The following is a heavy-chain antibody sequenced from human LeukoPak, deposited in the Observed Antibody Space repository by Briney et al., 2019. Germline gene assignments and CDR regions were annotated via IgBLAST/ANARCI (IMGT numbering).Heavy chain of an antibody. Sequence: GESLKISCKGSGYSFTSYWIGWVRQMPGKGLEWMGIIYPGDSDTRYSPSFQGQVTISADKSISTAYLQWSSLKASDTAMYYCARSDYYYGSGSLGFDPWGQGTLVTVSS. V-gene: IGHV5-51*01. CDR2: IYPGDSDT. J-gene: IGHJ5*02. CDR1: GYSFTSYW. CDR3: ARSDYYYGSGSLGFDP. D-gene: IGHD3-10*01.